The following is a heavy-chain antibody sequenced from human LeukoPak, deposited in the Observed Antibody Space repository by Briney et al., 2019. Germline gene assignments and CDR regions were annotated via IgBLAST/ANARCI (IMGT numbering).Heavy chain of an antibody. V-gene: IGHV4-39*01. J-gene: IGHJ4*02. CDR1: GGSVSTSSYY. CDR2: IYYSGNT. CDR3: ARNQRDYLFDY. Sequence: SETLCLTCTVSGGSVSTSSYYWGWIRQPPGRGLEWIGSIYYSGNTYYNPSLKSRVTISVDTSKNQFSLKLSSVTAADTAVYYCARNQRDYLFDYWGQGTLVTVSS. D-gene: IGHD4-17*01.